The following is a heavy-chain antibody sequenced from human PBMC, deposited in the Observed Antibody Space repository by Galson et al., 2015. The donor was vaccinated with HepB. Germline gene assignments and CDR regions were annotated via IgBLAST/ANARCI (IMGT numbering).Heavy chain of an antibody. CDR2: INAGNGDS. Sequence: SVKVSCKASGYTFTSYAMHWVRQAPGQRLEWMGWINAGNGDSKSSQKFQGRVTITRDTSASTAYMELSSLRSEDTAVYYCARGAYWGSSNWRSFDYWGQGTLVTVSS. J-gene: IGHJ4*02. D-gene: IGHD3-16*01. CDR3: ARGAYWGSSNWRSFDY. V-gene: IGHV1-3*01. CDR1: GYTFTSYA.